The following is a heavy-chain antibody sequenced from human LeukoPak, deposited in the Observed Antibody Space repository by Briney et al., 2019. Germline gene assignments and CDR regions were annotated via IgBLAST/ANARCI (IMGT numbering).Heavy chain of an antibody. J-gene: IGHJ5*02. CDR3: AREVYGSGSWRYNWFDP. Sequence: SETLSLTCTVSGGSISSYYWSWVRQPAGKGLEWIGRIYTSGSTNYNPSLKSRVTMSVDTSKNQFSLKLSYVTAADTAVYYCAREVYGSGSWRYNWFDPWVQGALVTVSS. D-gene: IGHD3-10*01. V-gene: IGHV4-4*07. CDR2: IYTSGST. CDR1: GGSISSYY.